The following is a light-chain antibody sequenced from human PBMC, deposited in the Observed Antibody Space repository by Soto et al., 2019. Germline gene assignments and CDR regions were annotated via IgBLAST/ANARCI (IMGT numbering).Light chain of an antibody. CDR3: QQTYSTPFT. Sequence: DIQMTQSPSSLSASVGDRVTIACRASQSTSSHLSWYQQKPGKPPKLLIYAASFLQSGVPSRFSGSGSETDFTLTISSLQPEDFATYYCQQTYSTPFTFGPGTKVHIK. V-gene: IGKV1-39*01. J-gene: IGKJ3*01. CDR1: QSTSSH. CDR2: AAS.